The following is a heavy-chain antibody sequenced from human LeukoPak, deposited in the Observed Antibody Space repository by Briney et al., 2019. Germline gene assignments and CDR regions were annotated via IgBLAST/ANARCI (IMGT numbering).Heavy chain of an antibody. CDR2: LTGSGDST. D-gene: IGHD6-19*01. J-gene: IGHJ4*02. CDR3: AKRREGVAASFDY. Sequence: GGSLRLSCAASGFTFRSYAMSGVRQAPGKGLEWGSGLTGSGDSTYYADSVKGRFTISTDNSKNTVYLQMNTLRVEDTAVYYCAKRREGVAASFDYWGQGTLVTVSS. V-gene: IGHV3-23*01. CDR1: GFTFRSYA.